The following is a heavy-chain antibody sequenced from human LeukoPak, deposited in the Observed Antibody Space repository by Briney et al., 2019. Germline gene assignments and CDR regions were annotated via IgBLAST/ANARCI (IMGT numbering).Heavy chain of an antibody. CDR3: ARDLATRQRTGLYDS. J-gene: IGHJ4*02. D-gene: IGHD3-16*02. Sequence: GGSLRLSCAASGISVSSNYVSWVRQAPGKGLQWVSVIYVDGSTYYADSVKGRITISRDSSRNTLYLQMNSLRAEDTAVYYCARDLATRQRTGLYDSWGQGALVTVSS. CDR2: IYVDGST. CDR1: GISVSSNY. V-gene: IGHV3-66*01.